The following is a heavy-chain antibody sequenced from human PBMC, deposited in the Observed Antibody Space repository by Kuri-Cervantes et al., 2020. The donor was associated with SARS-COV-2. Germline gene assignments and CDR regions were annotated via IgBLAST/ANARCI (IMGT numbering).Heavy chain of an antibody. D-gene: IGHD2-2*01. V-gene: IGHV4-39*07. Sequence: SETLSLTCTVSGGSISSSSYYWGWIRQPTGKGLEWIGSIYYSGSTYYNPSLKSRVTISVDTSKNQFSLKLSSVTAADTAVYFCARDVVTGNRVVPTSDAFDIWDQGTMVTVSS. CDR3: ARDVVTGNRVVPTSDAFDI. CDR2: IYYSGST. CDR1: GGSISSSSYY. J-gene: IGHJ3*02.